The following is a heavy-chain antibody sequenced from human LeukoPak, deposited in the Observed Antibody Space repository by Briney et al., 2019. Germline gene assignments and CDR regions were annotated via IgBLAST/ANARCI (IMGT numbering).Heavy chain of an antibody. D-gene: IGHD6-19*01. CDR2: ISSSSSAI. Sequence: PGGSLRLSCAASGFSFSGYSMNWVHQAPGKGLEWVSYISSSSSAIYYADSVKGRFTISRDNAKNSLYLQMNSLRDEDTAVYYCARVGIAVAQFFDYWGQGTLVTVSS. V-gene: IGHV3-48*02. J-gene: IGHJ4*02. CDR1: GFSFSGYS. CDR3: ARVGIAVAQFFDY.